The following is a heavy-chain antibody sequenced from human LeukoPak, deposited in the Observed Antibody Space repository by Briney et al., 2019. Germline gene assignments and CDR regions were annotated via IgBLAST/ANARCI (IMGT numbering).Heavy chain of an antibody. V-gene: IGHV4-34*01. J-gene: IGHJ4*02. CDR1: GGSFSGYH. CDR2: INHSGST. CDR3: ARGRGIAVAGKSAHGY. Sequence: SETLSLTCAVYGGSFSGYHWNWIRQPPGKGLEWIWEINHSGSTNYNPSLKSRLTISVDTSKNQFSLKLSSVTAADTAVYYCARGRGIAVAGKSAHGYWGQGTLVTVSS. D-gene: IGHD6-19*01.